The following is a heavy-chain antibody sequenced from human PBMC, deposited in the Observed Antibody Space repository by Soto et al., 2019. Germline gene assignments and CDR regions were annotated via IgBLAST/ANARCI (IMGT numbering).Heavy chain of an antibody. J-gene: IGHJ4*02. CDR1: GGSISSGGYY. CDR3: YGSGSYYDIFEY. D-gene: IGHD3-10*01. V-gene: IGHV4-31*03. Sequence: PSETLSLTCTVSGGSISSGGYYWSWIRQHPGKGLEWIGYIYYSGSTYYNPSPKSRVTISVDTSKNQFSLKLSSVTAVDTAVYYCYGSGSYYDIFEYWGQGTLVTVSS. CDR2: IYYSGST.